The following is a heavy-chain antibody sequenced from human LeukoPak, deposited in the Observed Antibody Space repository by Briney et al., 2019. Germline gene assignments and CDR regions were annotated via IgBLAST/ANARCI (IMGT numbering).Heavy chain of an antibody. V-gene: IGHV4-34*01. CDR1: GVSFSGYY. J-gene: IGHJ4*02. CDR2: INHSGST. Sequence: SETLSLTCAVYGVSFSGYYWSWIRQPPGKGLEWIGEINHSGSTNYNPSLKSRVTISVDTSKNQFSLKLSSVTAADTAVYYCASSFSRHSYGYRKWGQGTLVTVSS. CDR3: ASSFSRHSYGYRK. D-gene: IGHD5-18*01.